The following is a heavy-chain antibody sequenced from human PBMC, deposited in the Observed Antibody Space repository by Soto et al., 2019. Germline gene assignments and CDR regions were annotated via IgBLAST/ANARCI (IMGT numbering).Heavy chain of an antibody. Sequence: PGESLKISCKASGYSFANYWIAWVRQMPGKGLEWMGTIYPGDSDTKYSPSFQGQVSISADRSIRTAYLQWSSLKASDSAMYYCARHPANYDIFSGYLNNGMDVWGQGTTVTVSS. J-gene: IGHJ6*02. D-gene: IGHD3-9*01. CDR1: GYSFANYW. V-gene: IGHV5-51*01. CDR2: IYPGDSDT. CDR3: ARHPANYDIFSGYLNNGMDV.